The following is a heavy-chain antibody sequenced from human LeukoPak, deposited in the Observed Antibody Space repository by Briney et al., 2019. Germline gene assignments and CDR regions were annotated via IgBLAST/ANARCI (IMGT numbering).Heavy chain of an antibody. J-gene: IGHJ6*03. CDR1: GFTFSNAW. CDR2: IYSGGST. CDR3: ASDLGYYDSSGYFNGDYYNYMDV. D-gene: IGHD3-22*01. Sequence: PGGSLRLSYAASGFTFSNAWMSWVRQAPGKGLEWVSVIYSGGSTYYADSVKGRFTIPRDNSKHTLYLQMNSLRAEDTAVYYCASDLGYYDSSGYFNGDYYNYMDVWGKGTTVTIPS. V-gene: IGHV3-53*01.